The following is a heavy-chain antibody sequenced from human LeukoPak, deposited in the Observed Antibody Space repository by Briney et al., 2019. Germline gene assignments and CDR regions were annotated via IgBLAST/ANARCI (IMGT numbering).Heavy chain of an antibody. D-gene: IGHD3-3*01. Sequence: ASVKVSCKASGYSFTSFGISWVRQAPGQGPEWMGCISAYNGKSNYVQKFQDRVTMTADTSTSTAYMELRSLRSDDTAVYYCTRDLGNYDSWSGYSILFDYWGQGTLVTVSS. CDR3: TRDLGNYDSWSGYSILFDY. V-gene: IGHV1-18*01. CDR1: GYSFTSFG. J-gene: IGHJ4*02. CDR2: ISAYNGKS.